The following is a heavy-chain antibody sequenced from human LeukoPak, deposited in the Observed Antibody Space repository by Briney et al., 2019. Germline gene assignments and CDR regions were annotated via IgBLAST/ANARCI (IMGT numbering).Heavy chain of an antibody. V-gene: IGHV1-2*02. CDR3: ALEYSSSSTKDY. Sequence: ASVKVSCKASGYTFTGYYMHWVRQAPGQGLEWMGWINPNSGGTNYAQKFQGRVTMTTDTSTSTAYMELRSLRSDDTAVYYCALEYSSSSTKDYWGQGTLVTVSS. CDR2: INPNSGGT. CDR1: GYTFTGYY. D-gene: IGHD6-6*01. J-gene: IGHJ4*02.